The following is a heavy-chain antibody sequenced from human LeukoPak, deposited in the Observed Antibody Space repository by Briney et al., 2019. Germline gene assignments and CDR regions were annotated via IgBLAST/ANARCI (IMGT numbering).Heavy chain of an antibody. D-gene: IGHD3-16*01. J-gene: IGHJ4*02. CDR1: GVSISSSYSY. V-gene: IGHV4-39*07. CDR2: INHSGST. Sequence: SETLSLTCTVSGVSISSSYSYWSWIRQPPGKGLEWIGEINHSGSTNYNPSLKSRVTISVDTSKNQFSLKLSSVTAADTAVYYCARLGASGGWGQGTLVTVSS. CDR3: ARLGASGG.